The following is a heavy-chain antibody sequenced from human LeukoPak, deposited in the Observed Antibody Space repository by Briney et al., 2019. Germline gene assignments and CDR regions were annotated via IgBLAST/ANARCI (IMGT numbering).Heavy chain of an antibody. Sequence: SETLSLTCTVSGGSISSNSYYWGWIRQPPGKGLEWIGSIYYSGSTYYNPSLKSRVTISVDTSKNQFSLKLSSVTAADTAVYYCARSYSNYVYYYYYMDVWGKGTTVTVSS. V-gene: IGHV4-39*01. CDR1: GGSISSNSYY. CDR3: ARSYSNYVYYYYYMDV. CDR2: IYYSGST. J-gene: IGHJ6*03. D-gene: IGHD4-11*01.